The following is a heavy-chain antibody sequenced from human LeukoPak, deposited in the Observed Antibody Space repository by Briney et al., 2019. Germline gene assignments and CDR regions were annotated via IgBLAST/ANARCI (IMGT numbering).Heavy chain of an antibody. V-gene: IGHV4-59*01. CDR2: IYYSGRT. D-gene: IGHD3-22*01. Sequence: PSETLSLTCTVTGGSINSYFWGWIRQPPGKRLEWIGYIYYSGRTNYNPSLKSRVTMSVDASTNQLSLKLSSVTAADTAVYYCARGTTKGYYYDTSGYYVKWGQGALVTVAS. CDR3: ARGTTKGYYYDTSGYYVK. CDR1: GGSINSYF. J-gene: IGHJ4*02.